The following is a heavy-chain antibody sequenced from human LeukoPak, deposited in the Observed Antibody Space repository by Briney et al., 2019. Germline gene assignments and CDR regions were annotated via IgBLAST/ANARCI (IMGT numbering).Heavy chain of an antibody. Sequence: GESLQISCKGLGYSFSSYWNAWVRQRPGKGLEWMRIIYPGGSETRYDPSFQGQVTISADSSISTAYLQWSSLRASDTAMYYCARASRDGYNQNFDHWGQGTLVTVSS. V-gene: IGHV5-51*01. J-gene: IGHJ4*02. CDR3: ARASRDGYNQNFDH. CDR2: IYPGGSET. CDR1: GYSFSSYW. D-gene: IGHD5-24*01.